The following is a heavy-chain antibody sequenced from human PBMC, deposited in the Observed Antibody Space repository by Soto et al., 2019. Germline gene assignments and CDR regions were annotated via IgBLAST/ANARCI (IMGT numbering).Heavy chain of an antibody. CDR2: IKSKTDGGTT. Sequence: GGSLRLSCGASGLTLTDAWMNWVRQTPGKGLEWVGLIKSKTDGGTTDYAAPVKGRFIISIDDSKNILYLQMNGLKTEDTAVYYCSTAGRGNNVYWGRGTLVTVSS. J-gene: IGHJ4*02. D-gene: IGHD5-12*01. CDR3: STAGRGNNVY. V-gene: IGHV3-15*01. CDR1: GLTLTDAW.